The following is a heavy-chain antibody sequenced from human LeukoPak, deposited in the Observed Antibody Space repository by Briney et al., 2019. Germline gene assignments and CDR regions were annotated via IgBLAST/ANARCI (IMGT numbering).Heavy chain of an antibody. V-gene: IGHV3-48*03. J-gene: IGHJ4*02. CDR3: AKSGGSNYFDH. Sequence: PGGSLRLSCAASGFTFSNYEMNWVRQAPGKGLEWVSYISSSSSTIYYADSVKGRFTISRDNAMQTLHLQMNSLRAEDTGVYYCAKSGGSNYFDHWGQGILVTVSS. D-gene: IGHD3-10*01. CDR1: GFTFSNYE. CDR2: ISSSSSTI.